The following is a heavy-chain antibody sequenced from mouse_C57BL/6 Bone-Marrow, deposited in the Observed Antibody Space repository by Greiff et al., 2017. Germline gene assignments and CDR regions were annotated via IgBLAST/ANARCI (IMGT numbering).Heavy chain of an antibody. CDR2: IYPGSGST. Sequence: QVQLQQPGAELVKPGASVKMSCKASGYTFTSYWITWVKQRPGQGLEWIGDIYPGSGSTTYNEKFKSKATLTVDTSSSTAYMQLSSLTSEDSAVYYCARSGRDYAMDYWGQGTSVTVSS. D-gene: IGHD1-1*01. J-gene: IGHJ4*01. CDR3: ARSGRDYAMDY. CDR1: GYTFTSYW. V-gene: IGHV1-55*01.